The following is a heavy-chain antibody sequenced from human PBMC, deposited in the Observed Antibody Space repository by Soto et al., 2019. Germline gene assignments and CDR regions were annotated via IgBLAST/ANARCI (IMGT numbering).Heavy chain of an antibody. CDR2: IYPGDSDI. D-gene: IGHD3-10*01. J-gene: IGHJ4*02. Sequence: PGESLKISCKASEYGFTNYWIGWVRQMPGNGLEWMGIIYPGDSDITYSPSFQGQVTISADKSIRTAYLQWSSLQASDTAMYYCARGSGSYIPYFDYWGQGTLVTVSS. V-gene: IGHV5-51*01. CDR3: ARGSGSYIPYFDY. CDR1: EYGFTNYW.